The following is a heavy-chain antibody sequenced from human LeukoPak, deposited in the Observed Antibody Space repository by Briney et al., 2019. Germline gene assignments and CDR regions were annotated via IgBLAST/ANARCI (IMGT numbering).Heavy chain of an antibody. CDR3: ALSYYDSSGYYYPEYY. Sequence: SVKVSCKASGYTFTSYGISWVRQAPGQGLEWMGRIIPILGIANYAQKFQGRVTITADKSTSTAYMELSSLRSEDTAVYCCALSYYDSSGYYYPEYYWGQGTLVTVSS. V-gene: IGHV1-69*04. CDR2: IIPILGIA. J-gene: IGHJ4*02. CDR1: GYTFTSYG. D-gene: IGHD3-22*01.